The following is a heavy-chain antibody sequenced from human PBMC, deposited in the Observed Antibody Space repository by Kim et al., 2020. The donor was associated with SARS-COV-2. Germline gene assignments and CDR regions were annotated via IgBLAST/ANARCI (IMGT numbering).Heavy chain of an antibody. CDR1: GFTFSSYG. CDR3: ARDDARFNYGMDV. Sequence: GGSLRLSCAASGFTFSSYGMHWVRQAPGKGLEWVAVIWYDGSNKYYADSVKGRFTISRDNSKNTLYLQMNSLRAEDTAVYYCARDDARFNYGMDVRGQGTTVTVSS. D-gene: IGHD3-3*01. V-gene: IGHV3-33*01. CDR2: IWYDGSNK. J-gene: IGHJ6*02.